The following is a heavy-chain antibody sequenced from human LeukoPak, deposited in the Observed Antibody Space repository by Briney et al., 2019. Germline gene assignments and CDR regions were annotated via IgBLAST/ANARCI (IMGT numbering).Heavy chain of an antibody. CDR3: ARAPSEIGGYYPEYFRH. V-gene: IGHV3-74*01. D-gene: IGHD3-22*01. CDR1: GFTFSSYW. J-gene: IGHJ1*01. CDR2: IKSDGST. Sequence: GGSLRLSCAASGFTFSSYWMHWVRQAPGKGLVWVSRIKSDGSTTYADSVKGRLTISRDNAKNTVNLQMNSLRAEDTGVYYCARAPSEIGGYYPEYFRHWGQGTLVTVSS.